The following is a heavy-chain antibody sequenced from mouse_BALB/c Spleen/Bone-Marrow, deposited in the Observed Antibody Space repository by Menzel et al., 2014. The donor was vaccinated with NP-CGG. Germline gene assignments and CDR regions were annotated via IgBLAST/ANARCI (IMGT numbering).Heavy chain of an antibody. CDR2: INPSNGAT. D-gene: IGHD2-10*02. V-gene: IGHV1S16*01. J-gene: IGHJ2*01. CDR3: TRGGYGNGFDY. CDR1: GYTFTIYD. Sequence: VQLQQSGAELVNLGASVKLSCKASGYTFTIYDLYWVKQRPGQGLEWIGDINPSNGATNFNERFKSKATLTIDESSSTAYMQLSSLTSEDSAVYYCTRGGYGNGFDYWGQGTALTVSS.